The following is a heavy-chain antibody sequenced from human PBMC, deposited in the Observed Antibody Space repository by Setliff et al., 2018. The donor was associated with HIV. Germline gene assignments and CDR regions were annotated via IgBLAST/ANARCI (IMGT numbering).Heavy chain of an antibody. CDR2: MGTGGDT. V-gene: IGHV3-13*01. CDR1: GLAFSDYD. CDR3: TIELNGHTSSHHYFGLDV. D-gene: IGHD6-6*01. Sequence: PGGSLRLSCATSGLAFSDYDFHWVRQVTGEGLEWVSAMGTGGDTYYADSVKGRFSISRENAKHSLYLQMNNVRAGDTAVYYCTIELNGHTSSHHYFGLDVWDQGTTVTVSS. J-gene: IGHJ6*02.